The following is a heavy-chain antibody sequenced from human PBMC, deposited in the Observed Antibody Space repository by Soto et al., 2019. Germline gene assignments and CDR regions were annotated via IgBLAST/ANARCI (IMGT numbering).Heavy chain of an antibody. CDR3: AEDPRAYSYGSFEW. V-gene: IGHV3-30*18. Sequence: QVQLVESGGGVVQPGRSLRLSCAASGFTFSSYGMHWVRQAPGKGLEWVAVISYDGSNKYYADSVKGRFTISRDKSKNTLYLQMNSLRAEDTAVYYCAEDPRAYSYGSFEWWGQGTLVTVSS. CDR1: GFTFSSYG. J-gene: IGHJ4*02. D-gene: IGHD5-18*01. CDR2: ISYDGSNK.